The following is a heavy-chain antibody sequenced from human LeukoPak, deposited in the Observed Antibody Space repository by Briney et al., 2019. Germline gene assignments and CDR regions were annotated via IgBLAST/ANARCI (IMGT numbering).Heavy chain of an antibody. CDR1: GGSISSYY. Sequence: SETLSLTCTVSGGSISSYYWSWIRQPPGKGLEWIGYIYYSGSTNYNPSLKSRVTISVDTSKNQFSLKLSSVTAAETAVYYCAREGRYRYGYNGYHSYMDIWGKGTTVTVSS. D-gene: IGHD5-24*01. CDR2: IYYSGST. CDR3: AREGRYRYGYNGYHSYMDI. V-gene: IGHV4-59*01. J-gene: IGHJ6*03.